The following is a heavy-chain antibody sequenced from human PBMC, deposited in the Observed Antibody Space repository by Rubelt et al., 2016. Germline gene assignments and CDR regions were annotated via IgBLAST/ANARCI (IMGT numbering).Heavy chain of an antibody. CDR2: ISAYNGNT. J-gene: IGHJ5*02. CDR3: ARDEGEFLFDP. Sequence: QVQLVQSGAEVKKPGSSVKVSCKASGVTFSSYAISWVRQAPGQGLEWMGWISAYNGNTNYAQKLQGRVTMTTDTSTSTADMELRSLRSDDTAVYYCARDEGEFLFDPWGQGTLVTVSS. V-gene: IGHV1-18*01. CDR1: GVTFSSYA. D-gene: IGHD3-10*01.